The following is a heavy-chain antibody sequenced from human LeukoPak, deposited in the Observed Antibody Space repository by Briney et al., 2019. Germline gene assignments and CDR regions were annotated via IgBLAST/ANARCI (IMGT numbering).Heavy chain of an antibody. D-gene: IGHD3-22*01. CDR1: GFTFSNFA. Sequence: LPGGSLRLSCAASGFTFSNFAMNWVRQAPGKGLEWVAIISTDNINKYYADSVKGRFTVSRDNSNNTLYLQMNSLRTEDTAVYYCTRAFRAGSSGYYFHPFHYCGQGSLVTVSS. J-gene: IGHJ4*02. V-gene: IGHV3-30-3*01. CDR3: TRAFRAGSSGYYFHPFHY. CDR2: ISTDNINK.